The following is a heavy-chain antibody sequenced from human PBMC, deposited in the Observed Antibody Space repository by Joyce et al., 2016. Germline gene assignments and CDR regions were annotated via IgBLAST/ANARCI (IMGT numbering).Heavy chain of an antibody. J-gene: IGHJ4*02. CDR2: MLSGGGT. CDR1: GFTVSSHS. D-gene: IGHD2-15*01. V-gene: IGHV3-53*01. CDR3: ARGWWRYCSGGSCPLDS. Sequence: EVQLVESGGDLIQHGGSLRVSCSASGFTVSSHSMSWVRQAPGKGVEWVSLMLSGGGTYYADSGKGRFTIARDNSKNTLYLQMNSLRAEDTAIYYCARGWWRYCSGGSCPLDSWGQGTLVTVSS.